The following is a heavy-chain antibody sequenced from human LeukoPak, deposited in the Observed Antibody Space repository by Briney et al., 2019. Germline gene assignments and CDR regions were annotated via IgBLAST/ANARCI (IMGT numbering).Heavy chain of an antibody. J-gene: IGHJ4*02. Sequence: GASVKVSCKASGYTFTSYGISWVRQAPGQGLEWMGWIGAYNGNTNYAQNLQGRVTMTTDTSTSTAYMELRSLRSDDTAVYYCARDRTPIYYDSSGYVDYWGQGTLVTVSS. V-gene: IGHV1-18*01. CDR1: GYTFTSYG. CDR3: ARDRTPIYYDSSGYVDY. D-gene: IGHD3-22*01. CDR2: IGAYNGNT.